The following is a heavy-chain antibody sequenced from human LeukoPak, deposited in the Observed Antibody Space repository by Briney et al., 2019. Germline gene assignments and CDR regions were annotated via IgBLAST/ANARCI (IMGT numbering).Heavy chain of an antibody. D-gene: IGHD3-3*01. CDR1: GFTFTTYG. CDR2: ISSSGSTI. CDR3: ASGVTIFGVVRFDY. V-gene: IGHV3-48*03. Sequence: GGSLRLSCTASGFTFTTYGMNWVRQAPGKGLEWVSYISSSGSTIYYADSVKGRFTISRYNAKNSLYLQMNSLRAEDTAVYYCASGVTIFGVVRFDYWGQGTLVTVSS. J-gene: IGHJ4*02.